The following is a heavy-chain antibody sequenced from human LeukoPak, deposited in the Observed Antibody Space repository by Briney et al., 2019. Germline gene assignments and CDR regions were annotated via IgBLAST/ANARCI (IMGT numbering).Heavy chain of an antibody. CDR1: GFTFSSYA. Sequence: PGGSLRLSCAASGFTFSSYAMSWVRQAPGKGLEWVSVISGSGGGTYYADSVKGRFTISRDNSKSTLYLQMNSLRAEDTAVYYCATQGMSSLYYYGMDVWGQGTTVAVSS. CDR3: ATQGMSSLYYYGMDV. CDR2: ISGSGGGT. J-gene: IGHJ6*02. V-gene: IGHV3-23*01.